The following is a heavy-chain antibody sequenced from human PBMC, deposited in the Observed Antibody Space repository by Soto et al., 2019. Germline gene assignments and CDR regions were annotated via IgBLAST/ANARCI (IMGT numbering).Heavy chain of an antibody. D-gene: IGHD1-1*01. Sequence: GGSLRLSCAASGFTISRNAMYWVRQAPGKGLEWVSEISDRGDATHYADSVKGRFTISRDTSKNTLYLQMNTLRAEDTAIYYCAKDKPGTTSFDYWGRGTPVTVSS. CDR2: ISDRGDAT. V-gene: IGHV3-23*01. CDR3: AKDKPGTTSFDY. J-gene: IGHJ4*02. CDR1: GFTISRNA.